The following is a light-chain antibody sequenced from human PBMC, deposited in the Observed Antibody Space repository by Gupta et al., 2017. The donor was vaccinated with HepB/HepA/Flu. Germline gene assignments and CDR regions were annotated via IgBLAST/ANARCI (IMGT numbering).Light chain of an antibody. CDR2: DAS. J-gene: IGKJ4*01. CDR1: QSISKY. CDR3: QQRGA. Sequence: DIVLTQSPATLSLFPGERATLSCRASQSISKYFAWYQHKPGQAPRRLIYDASNRATGIPDRCSGSGSGTDFTLTIDSLEPEDFAIYYCQQRGAFGGGTKVEIK. V-gene: IGKV3-11*01.